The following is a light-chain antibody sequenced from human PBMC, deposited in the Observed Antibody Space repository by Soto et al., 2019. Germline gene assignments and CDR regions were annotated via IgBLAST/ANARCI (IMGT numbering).Light chain of an antibody. V-gene: IGKV3-15*01. Sequence: EIVMTQSPATLSVSPGESATLSCRASQSVSSSLAWYQQKPGQAPRLLIYGASTRATGIPARFSGSGSGTEFTLTISSLQSEDFAVYYCQQYNNWPTWTFGQGTKVEIK. CDR1: QSVSSS. CDR2: GAS. CDR3: QQYNNWPTWT. J-gene: IGKJ1*01.